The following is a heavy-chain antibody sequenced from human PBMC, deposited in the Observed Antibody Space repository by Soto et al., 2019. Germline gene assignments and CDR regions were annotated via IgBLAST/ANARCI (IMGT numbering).Heavy chain of an antibody. CDR3: ARDDVLCDGGRCYGVPLDV. J-gene: IGHJ6*04. D-gene: IGHD2-15*01. CDR2: IQSGGPT. CDR1: GFTVSSKY. Sequence: GGSLRLSCAASGFTVSSKYMSWVRQAPGEGLEWVSLIQSGGPTYYADSVKGRFTISRDTSENTVHLQMDSLRAEDTAVYYCARDDVLCDGGRCYGVPLDVWGEGTTVTVSS. V-gene: IGHV3-66*01.